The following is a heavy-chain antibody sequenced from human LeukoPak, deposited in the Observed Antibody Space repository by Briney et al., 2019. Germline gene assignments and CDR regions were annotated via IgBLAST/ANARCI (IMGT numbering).Heavy chain of an antibody. D-gene: IGHD2-2*01. J-gene: IGHJ1*01. CDR1: GFTFSSYA. V-gene: IGHV3-30-3*01. CDR2: ISYDGSNK. CDR3: ARDGSTRAEYFQH. Sequence: RSGGSLRLSCAASGFTFSSYAMHWVRQAPGKGLEWVAVISYDGSNKYYADSVKGRFTISRDNSKNTLYLQMNSLRAEDTAVYYCARDGSTRAEYFQHWGQGTLVTVSS.